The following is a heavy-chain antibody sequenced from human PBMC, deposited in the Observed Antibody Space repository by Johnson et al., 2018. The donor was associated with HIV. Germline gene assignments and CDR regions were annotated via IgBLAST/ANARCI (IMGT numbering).Heavy chain of an antibody. V-gene: IGHV3-20*04. CDR3: ASQQWELGSHDAFDI. Sequence: VQLVESGGSVVRPGGSLRLSCAASGVTFDDYGMSWVRQAQGKGLEWVSGINWNGGSTGYADSVKGRFTISRDNAKNSLYLQMNSLRAEDTALYYCASQQWELGSHDAFDIWGQGTMVTVSS. J-gene: IGHJ3*02. CDR2: INWNGGST. CDR1: GVTFDDYG. D-gene: IGHD1-26*01.